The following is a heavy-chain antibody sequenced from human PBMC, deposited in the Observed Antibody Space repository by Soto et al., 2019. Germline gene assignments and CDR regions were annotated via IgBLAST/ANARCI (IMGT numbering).Heavy chain of an antibody. CDR2: TKSDGSGT. V-gene: IGHV3-74*01. CDR1: GFTFSNYW. J-gene: IGHJ6*02. D-gene: IGHD3-10*01. Sequence: EVQLVESGGGLLQPGGSLTLSCTASGFTFSNYWMHWVRQAPGKGLVWVSRTKSDGSGTSYTDSVTGRCTISRDNDYNTVYSQMRNLRAEDTGVYDCARGSFENGPGGVDVWGQGTTVIVSS. CDR3: ARGSFENGPGGVDV.